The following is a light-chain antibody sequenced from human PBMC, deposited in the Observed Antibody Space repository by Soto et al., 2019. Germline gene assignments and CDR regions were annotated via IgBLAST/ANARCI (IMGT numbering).Light chain of an antibody. Sequence: EIVLTQSPATLSLSPGERATLSCRTSQSVSRYLAWYQQKPGQAPRLLIFEASNRATGIPARFSGSGSGTDFSFTNSNLEHEDFAVYYCQHRSNCVPFGHGSKVDIK. CDR1: QSVSRY. CDR2: EAS. J-gene: IGKJ3*01. CDR3: QHRSNCVP. V-gene: IGKV3-11*01.